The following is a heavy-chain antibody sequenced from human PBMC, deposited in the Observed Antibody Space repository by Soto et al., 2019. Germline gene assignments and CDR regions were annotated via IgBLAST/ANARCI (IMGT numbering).Heavy chain of an antibody. CDR3: AKDQLYIRGVIHNWFDP. J-gene: IGHJ5*02. CDR2: ISGCGGST. V-gene: IGHV3-23*01. D-gene: IGHD3-10*02. Sequence: TGGSLRLSCAASGFTVSSNYMSWVRQAPGKGLERVSAISGCGGSTYYAVSVKGRFTISRDNSKNTLYLQMNSLRAEDTALFYCAKDQLYIRGVIHNWFDPWGQGTLVTVSS. CDR1: GFTVSSNY.